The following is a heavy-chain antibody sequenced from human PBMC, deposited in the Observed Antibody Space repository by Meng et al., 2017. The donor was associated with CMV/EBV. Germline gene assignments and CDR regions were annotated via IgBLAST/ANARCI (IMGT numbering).Heavy chain of an antibody. Sequence: GGSLRLSCAASGFTFSSYGMHWVRQAPGKGLEWVAFIRYDGSNKYYADSVKGRFTISRDNSKNTPYLQMNSLRAEDTAVYYCAKDLGGHRGYYYDSSGPLPGDYWGQGTLVTVSS. D-gene: IGHD3-22*01. V-gene: IGHV3-30*02. CDR2: IRYDGSNK. CDR1: GFTFSSYG. J-gene: IGHJ4*02. CDR3: AKDLGGHRGYYYDSSGPLPGDY.